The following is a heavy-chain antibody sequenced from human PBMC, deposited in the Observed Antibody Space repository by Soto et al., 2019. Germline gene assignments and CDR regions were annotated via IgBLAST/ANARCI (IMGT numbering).Heavy chain of an antibody. CDR2: IYYSGST. J-gene: IGHJ4*02. CDR3: ARTYYYDSSGYFTLYYFDY. D-gene: IGHD3-22*01. Sequence: PSETLSLTCTVSGGSISSGDYYWSWIRQPPGKGLEWIGYIYYSGSTYYNPSLKSRVTISVDTSKNQFSLKLSSVTAADTAVYYCARTYYYDSSGYFTLYYFDYWGQGTLVTVSS. V-gene: IGHV4-30-4*01. CDR1: GGSISSGDYY.